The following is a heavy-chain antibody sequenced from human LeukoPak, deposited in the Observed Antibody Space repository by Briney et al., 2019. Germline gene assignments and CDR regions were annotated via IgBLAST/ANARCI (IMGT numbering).Heavy chain of an antibody. Sequence: GGSLRLSCAASGFTFSSYGMHWVRQAPGNGLEWVALIRCDGSSKYYADSVKGRFTISRDNSKNTLYLQMNSLRAEDTAVYYCANSPQKYCSGGSCYHDYWGQGTLVTVSS. J-gene: IGHJ4*02. CDR1: GFTFSSYG. D-gene: IGHD2-15*01. CDR3: ANSPQKYCSGGSCYHDY. CDR2: IRCDGSSK. V-gene: IGHV3-30*02.